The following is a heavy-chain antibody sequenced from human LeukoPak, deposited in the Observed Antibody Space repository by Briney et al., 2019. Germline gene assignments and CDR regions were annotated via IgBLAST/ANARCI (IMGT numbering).Heavy chain of an antibody. Sequence: PSETLSLTCTVSGGSTSSYYWSWIRQPPGKGLEWIGYIYYSGSTNYNPSLKSRVTISVDTSKNQFSLKLSSVTAADTAVYYCARARIRRQPTPYYYMDVWGKGTTVTVSS. CDR3: ARARIRRQPTPYYYMDV. J-gene: IGHJ6*03. D-gene: IGHD3-16*01. V-gene: IGHV4-59*01. CDR2: IYYSGST. CDR1: GGSTSSYY.